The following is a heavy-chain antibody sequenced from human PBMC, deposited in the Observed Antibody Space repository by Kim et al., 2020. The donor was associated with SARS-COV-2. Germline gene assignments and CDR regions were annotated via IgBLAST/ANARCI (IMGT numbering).Heavy chain of an antibody. J-gene: IGHJ6*02. CDR3: ARDLMGLRYFDWLLTEGMDV. D-gene: IGHD3-9*01. Sequence: GRFTISRDKAKNSLYLQMNSLRAEDTAVYYCARDLMGLRYFDWLLTEGMDVWGQGTTVTVSS. V-gene: IGHV3-11*06.